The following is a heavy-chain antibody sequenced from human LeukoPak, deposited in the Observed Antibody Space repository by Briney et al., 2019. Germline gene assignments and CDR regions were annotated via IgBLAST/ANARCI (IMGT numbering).Heavy chain of an antibody. V-gene: IGHV4-31*03. CDR2: IYYSGST. J-gene: IGHJ3*02. CDR1: GGSISSGGYY. Sequence: SETLSLTCTVSGGSISSGGYYWSWIRQHPGKGLEWIGYIYYSGSTYYNPSLKSRVTISVDTSKNQFSLKLSSVTAADTAVYYCARGPSDWLRELGYSYGIDNAFDIWGQGTMDTVSS. CDR3: ARGPSDWLRELGYSYGIDNAFDI. D-gene: IGHD5-18*01.